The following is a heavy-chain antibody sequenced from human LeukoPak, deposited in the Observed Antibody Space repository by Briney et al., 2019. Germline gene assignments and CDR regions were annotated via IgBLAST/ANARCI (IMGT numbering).Heavy chain of an antibody. J-gene: IGHJ6*03. V-gene: IGHV4-59*01. CDR2: IYYSGSS. Sequence: SETLSLTCNVSGGSISGYHWSWLRQPPGKGLEWLGYIYYSGSSNYNPSLKSRVTISADTSKNQFSLKLSSVTAADTAVYYCARVPRSYYYYYYMDVGGKGTTVTVSS. CDR3: ARVPRSYYYYYYMDV. CDR1: GGSISGYH.